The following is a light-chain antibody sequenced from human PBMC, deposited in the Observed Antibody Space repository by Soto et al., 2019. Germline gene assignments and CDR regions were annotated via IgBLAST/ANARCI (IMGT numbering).Light chain of an antibody. CDR2: DVT. CDR1: SSDVVGYNY. J-gene: IGLJ3*02. CDR3: TPYTTSSPYLV. Sequence: QSALTQPASVSGSPGQSITISCTGTSSDVVGYNYVSRYQHHPGKAPKLMIYDVTKRPPGVSNRVSGSKSGNTASLTISGLQAEDEAAYYCTPYTTSSPYLVFGGGTKLTVL. V-gene: IGLV2-14*03.